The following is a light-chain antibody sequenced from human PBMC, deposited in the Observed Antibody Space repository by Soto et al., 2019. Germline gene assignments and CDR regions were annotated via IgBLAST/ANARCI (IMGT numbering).Light chain of an antibody. V-gene: IGKV3-20*01. CDR3: QQYGSSGT. CDR2: GGS. Sequence: EVVLTQSPGTLPLSPGDRAALSCRASQSVGSSYLAWYQHKSGQAPRLLIYGGSGRARGVPDRFNGSGSGTDFTLTISRLEPEDFAVYYCQQYGSSGTFGQGTKVDIK. J-gene: IGKJ1*01. CDR1: QSVGSSY.